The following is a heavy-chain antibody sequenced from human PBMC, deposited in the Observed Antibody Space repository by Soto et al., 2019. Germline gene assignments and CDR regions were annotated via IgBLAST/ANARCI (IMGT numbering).Heavy chain of an antibody. V-gene: IGHV4-59*01. Sequence: SETLSLTCTVSGGSINNYYWSWIRQPPGKGLEWIAYIYYNGNTNYNPSLQSRATISVDTSNNQISLELRSVTTADTTVYFCTRDTYGGGSWGQGTMVTVSS. CDR3: TRDTYGGGS. J-gene: IGHJ4*01. CDR1: GGSINNYY. D-gene: IGHD3-16*01. CDR2: IYYNGNT.